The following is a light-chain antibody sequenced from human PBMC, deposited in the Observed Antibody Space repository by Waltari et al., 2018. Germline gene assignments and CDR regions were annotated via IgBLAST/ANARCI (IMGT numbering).Light chain of an antibody. CDR2: QDI. Sequence: SYELTQPHSVSVSPGQTASITCSGDGLGDKYVSWYQQKPGQSPVLVIFQDITRPSGIPERSSGSNSGNTATLTISGTQAMDEADYYCQTWDNSAVVFGGGTKLTVL. V-gene: IGLV3-1*01. J-gene: IGLJ2*01. CDR1: GLGDKY. CDR3: QTWDNSAVV.